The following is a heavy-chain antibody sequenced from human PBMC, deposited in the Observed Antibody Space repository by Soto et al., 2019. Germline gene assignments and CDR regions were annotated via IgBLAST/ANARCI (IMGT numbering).Heavy chain of an antibody. Sequence: QVHLVQSGAEVKKPGASVMVSCRASGYTFTDYAMNWVRQAPGQRPEWMGWFNAGNGDLKYSQNFQGRVTITRDASASTAYMELRRLTSGDTAVYFCARGRWSVSKANYYFDYWGQGTLVTVSS. D-gene: IGHD6-13*01. CDR1: GYTFTDYA. V-gene: IGHV1-3*01. CDR3: ARGRWSVSKANYYFDY. CDR2: FNAGNGDL. J-gene: IGHJ4*02.